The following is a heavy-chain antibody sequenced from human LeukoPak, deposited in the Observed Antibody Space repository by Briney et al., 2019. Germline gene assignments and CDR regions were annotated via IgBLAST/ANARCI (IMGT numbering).Heavy chain of an antibody. J-gene: IGHJ6*03. D-gene: IGHD4-11*01. Sequence: GGSLRLSCAASGFTFSSYSMNWVRQAPGKGLEWVSYISSSSSSIYYADSVKGRFTISRDKAKNSSYLQMNGLRAEDTAVYYCARDPVLQGSYFMDVWGKGTTVTVSS. V-gene: IGHV3-48*01. CDR2: ISSSSSSI. CDR1: GFTFSSYS. CDR3: ARDPVLQGSYFMDV.